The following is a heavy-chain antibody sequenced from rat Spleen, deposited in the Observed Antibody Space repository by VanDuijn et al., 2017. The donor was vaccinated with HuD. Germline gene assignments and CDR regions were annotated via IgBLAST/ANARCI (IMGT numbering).Heavy chain of an antibody. Sequence: EVQLVETGGGLVQPGRSLKLSCVASGFTFNNYWMSWTRQAPGKGLEWVAYISTAGSNTFYRDSVQGRFTISRDNDKSTLHLRMDSLRSEDTATYYCTTWDYYDNRFDYWGQGVMVTVSS. CDR2: ISTAGSNT. V-gene: IGHV5-31*01. CDR1: GFTFNNYW. CDR3: TTWDYYDNRFDY. J-gene: IGHJ2*01. D-gene: IGHD1-6*01.